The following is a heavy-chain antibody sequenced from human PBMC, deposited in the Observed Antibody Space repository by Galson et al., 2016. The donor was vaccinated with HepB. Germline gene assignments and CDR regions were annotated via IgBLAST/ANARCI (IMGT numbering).Heavy chain of an antibody. Sequence: SVKVSCKASGYTFTSYYMRWVRQAPGQGLEWMGIINPSGGSTSYAQKFQGRVTMTRDTSTSTVYMELSSLRSEDTAIYYCARDLYCYSCGWDYYYYNMDVWGKGTTVTVSS. CDR3: ARDLYCYSCGWDYYYYNMDV. V-gene: IGHV1-46*01. CDR2: INPSGGST. CDR1: GYTFTSYY. D-gene: IGHD2-15*01. J-gene: IGHJ6*03.